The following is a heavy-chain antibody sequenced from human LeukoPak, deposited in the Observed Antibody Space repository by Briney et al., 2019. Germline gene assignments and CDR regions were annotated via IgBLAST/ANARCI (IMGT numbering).Heavy chain of an antibody. CDR2: ISYDGSNK. CDR1: GFTFSSYG. J-gene: IGHJ6*02. V-gene: IGHV3-30*18. Sequence: GGSLRLSCAASGFTFSSYGMHWVRQAPGKGLEWVAVISYDGSNKYYADSVKGRFTISRDNSKNTLYLQMNSLRAEDTAVYCCAKDRGYCSGGSCYRITYYYYGTDVWGQGTTVTVSS. CDR3: AKDRGYCSGGSCYRITYYYYGTDV. D-gene: IGHD2-15*01.